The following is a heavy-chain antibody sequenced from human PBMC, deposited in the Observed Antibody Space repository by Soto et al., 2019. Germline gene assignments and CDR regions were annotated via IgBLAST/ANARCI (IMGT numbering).Heavy chain of an antibody. CDR1: GGTFSSYA. J-gene: IGHJ6*02. CDR2: IIPIFGTA. CDR3: ARVGGNYDYYYGMDV. D-gene: IGHD2-21*02. Sequence: GGSLRLSCAASGGTFSSYAISGVRQAPGQGLEWMGGIIPIFGTANYAQKFQGRVTITADESTSTAYMELSSLRSEDTAVYYCARVGGNYDYYYGMDVWGQGTTVTVSS. V-gene: IGHV1-69*01.